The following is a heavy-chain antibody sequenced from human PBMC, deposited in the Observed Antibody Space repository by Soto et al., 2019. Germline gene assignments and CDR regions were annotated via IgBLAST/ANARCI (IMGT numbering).Heavy chain of an antibody. Sequence: QVQLVQSGAEVKKPGASVKVSCKASGYTFTSYDINWVRQATGQGLEWMGWMNPNSGNTGYAQKFQGRVTMTRNTSISTAYMALSSLRSEDTGVYYCARERRSSWDVDYWCQGTLVSVSS. CDR1: GYTFTSYD. CDR2: MNPNSGNT. CDR3: ARERRSSWDVDY. D-gene: IGHD6-13*01. V-gene: IGHV1-8*01. J-gene: IGHJ4*02.